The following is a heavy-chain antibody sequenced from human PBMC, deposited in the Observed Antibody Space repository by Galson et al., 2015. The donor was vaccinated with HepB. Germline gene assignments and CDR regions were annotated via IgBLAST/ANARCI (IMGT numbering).Heavy chain of an antibody. D-gene: IGHD3-10*01. CDR2: IDPSDSYT. CDR3: ARILVRGVIGCFDY. Sequence: QSGAEVKKPGESLRISCKGSGYSFTSYWISWVRQMPGKGLEWMGRIDPSDSYTNYNPSLKSRVTISVDTSKNQFSLKLSSVTAADTAVYYCARILVRGVIGCFDYWGQGTLVTVSS. CDR1: GYSFTSYW. V-gene: IGHV5-10-1*01. J-gene: IGHJ4*02.